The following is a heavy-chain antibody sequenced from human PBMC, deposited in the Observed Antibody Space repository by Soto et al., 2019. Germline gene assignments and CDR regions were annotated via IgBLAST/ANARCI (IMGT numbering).Heavy chain of an antibody. D-gene: IGHD3-9*01. V-gene: IGHV1-18*01. CDR2: ISTYNGNT. CDR1: GYTFTNYG. J-gene: IGHJ4*02. Sequence: QVQLVQSGAEVKNPGASVKVSCKASGYTFTNYGLSWVRQAPGQGLEWMGWISTYNGNTNYAQKFQGRVTMTTDTSTRTAYMELRSLRSDDTAVYYCARTFSFDWPHLDYWGQGTLVTVSS. CDR3: ARTFSFDWPHLDY.